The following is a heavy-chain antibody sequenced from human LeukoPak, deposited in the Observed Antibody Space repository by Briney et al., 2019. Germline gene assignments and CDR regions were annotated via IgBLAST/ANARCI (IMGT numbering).Heavy chain of an antibody. J-gene: IGHJ4*02. Sequence: GASVKVSCKASGYTFTSYGISWVRQAPGQGLEWMGWISAYNGNTNYAQKLQGRVTMTTDTSTSTAYMELRSLRSDDTAVYYCARGYRATIFGVVPLVDYRGQGTLVTVSS. V-gene: IGHV1-18*01. D-gene: IGHD3-3*01. CDR2: ISAYNGNT. CDR3: ARGYRATIFGVVPLVDY. CDR1: GYTFTSYG.